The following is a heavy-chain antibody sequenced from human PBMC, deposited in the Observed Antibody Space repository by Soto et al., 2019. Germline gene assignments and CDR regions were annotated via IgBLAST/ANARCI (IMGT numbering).Heavy chain of an antibody. CDR3: TSLYYGH. V-gene: IGHV3-15*01. D-gene: IGHD3-16*02. CDR2: IKSKTDGGTT. Sequence: EVQLVESGGDLVKPGGSLRLSCAASEFTFTYAWMSWVHQAPGKGLEWVGRIKSKTDGGTTDYAAPVKGRFTISRDESQNTLYLQMNSLKTEDTAVYYCTSLYYGHWGQGTLVTVSS. J-gene: IGHJ4*02. CDR1: EFTFTYAW.